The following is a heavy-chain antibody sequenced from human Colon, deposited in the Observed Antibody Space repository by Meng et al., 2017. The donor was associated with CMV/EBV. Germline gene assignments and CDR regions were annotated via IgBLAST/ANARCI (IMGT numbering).Heavy chain of an antibody. CDR2: INSDGSST. CDR3: AREGDGSSWFR. J-gene: IGHJ4*02. V-gene: IGHV3-74*01. Sequence: GESLKISCAASGFTFSSYWMHWVRQAPGKGLVWVSRINSDGSSTSYADSVKGRFTISRDNAKNTLYLQMNSLRAEDTAVYYCAREGDGSSWFRWGQGTLVTVSS. CDR1: GFTFSSYW. D-gene: IGHD6-13*01.